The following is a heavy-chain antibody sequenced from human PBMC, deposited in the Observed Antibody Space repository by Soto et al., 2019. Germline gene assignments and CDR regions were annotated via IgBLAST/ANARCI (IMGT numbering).Heavy chain of an antibody. D-gene: IGHD1-26*01. CDR3: ARDQGGDAGSYYPIS. J-gene: IGHJ4*02. Sequence: GGSLRLSCAASGFTFSSYGMHWVRQAPGKGLEWVAVIWYDGSNKYYADSVKGRFTISRDNSKNTLYLQMNSLRAEDTAVYYCARDQGGDAGSYYPISWGQGTLVTVSS. CDR1: GFTFSSYG. CDR2: IWYDGSNK. V-gene: IGHV3-33*01.